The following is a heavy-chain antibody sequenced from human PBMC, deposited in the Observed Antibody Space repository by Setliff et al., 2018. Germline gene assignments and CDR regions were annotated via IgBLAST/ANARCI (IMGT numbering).Heavy chain of an antibody. CDR1: GFTFSSYA. V-gene: IGHV3-23*01. Sequence: GGSLRLSCAASGFTFSSYAMTWVRQAPGKGLEWVSGISGYGSSSGYADSVKGRSTISRDNSQNTLYLQMNSLRAEDTAVYYCIRDTGGRDAFDFWGQGTMVTVSS. CDR3: IRDTGGRDAFDF. J-gene: IGHJ3*01. CDR2: ISGYGSSS. D-gene: IGHD2-8*02.